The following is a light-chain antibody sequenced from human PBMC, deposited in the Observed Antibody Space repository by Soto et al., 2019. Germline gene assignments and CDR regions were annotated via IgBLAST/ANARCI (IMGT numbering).Light chain of an antibody. J-gene: IGKJ1*01. V-gene: IGKV3-20*01. CDR1: QSVSSSY. CDR3: QQYGGSAWR. CDR2: GAS. Sequence: ILLTQSPGTLSLAPGEGATLSCRASQSVSSSYLAWYQQKPGQAPRLLIYGASGRATVIPDRFSGSGSGTDFTLTVTGLDDEAFELFYCQQYGGSAWRFGQGTHV.